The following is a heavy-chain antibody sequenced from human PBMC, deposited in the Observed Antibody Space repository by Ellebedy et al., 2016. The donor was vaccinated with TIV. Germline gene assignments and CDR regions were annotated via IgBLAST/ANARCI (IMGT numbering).Heavy chain of an antibody. Sequence: ASVKVSXXSSGGSISSQAFTWVRLAPGQGLEWMGGIIPLYGAAHYAQNFNGRVTITADESTGTLYMELRSLTSDDTAVYFCARGNSNWLPRDWGQGTLVTASS. J-gene: IGHJ4*02. D-gene: IGHD4-11*01. CDR3: ARGNSNWLPRD. CDR1: GGSISSQA. CDR2: IIPLYGAA. V-gene: IGHV1-69*13.